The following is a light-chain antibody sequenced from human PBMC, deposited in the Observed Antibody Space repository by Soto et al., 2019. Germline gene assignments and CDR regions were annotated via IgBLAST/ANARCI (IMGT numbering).Light chain of an antibody. CDR3: HQRSNWART. CDR2: DAS. Sequence: EIVLTQSPATLSLSPGERATLSCRASQTINTYLAWYQQKPGQTPRLLIYDASTRATGIPARFSGCGSGTDFTLTISSLEPEDSAVYYCHQRSNWARTFGQGTRLEIK. CDR1: QTINTY. V-gene: IGKV3-11*01. J-gene: IGKJ1*01.